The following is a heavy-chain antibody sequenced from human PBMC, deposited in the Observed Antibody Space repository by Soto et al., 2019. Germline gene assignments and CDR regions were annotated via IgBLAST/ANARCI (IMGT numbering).Heavy chain of an antibody. Sequence: QVQLVESGGGVVQPGRSLRLSCAASGFTFSSYAMHWVRQAPGKGLEWVAVISYDGSNKYYADSVKGRFTISRDNSKNTLYLQMSSLRAEDTAVYYCARAGYGDYALFWFDPWGQGTLVTVSS. D-gene: IGHD4-17*01. J-gene: IGHJ5*02. CDR3: ARAGYGDYALFWFDP. V-gene: IGHV3-30-3*01. CDR2: ISYDGSNK. CDR1: GFTFSSYA.